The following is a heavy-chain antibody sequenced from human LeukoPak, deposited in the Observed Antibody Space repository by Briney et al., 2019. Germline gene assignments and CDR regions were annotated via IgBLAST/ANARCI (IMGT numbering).Heavy chain of an antibody. CDR3: ASFPVGATIWLDY. Sequence: PSETLSLTCAVYGGSFSGYYWSWIRQPPGKGLEWIGEINHSGSTNYNPSLKSRVTISVDTSKNQFSLKLSSVTAADTAVYYCASFPVGATIWLDYWGQGTLVTVSS. J-gene: IGHJ4*02. CDR1: GGSFSGYY. V-gene: IGHV4-34*01. CDR2: INHSGST. D-gene: IGHD1-26*01.